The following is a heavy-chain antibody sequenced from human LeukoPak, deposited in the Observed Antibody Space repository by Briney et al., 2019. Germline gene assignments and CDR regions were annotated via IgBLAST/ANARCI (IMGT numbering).Heavy chain of an antibody. D-gene: IGHD2-2*01. J-gene: IGHJ4*02. CDR1: GFTFSSYG. V-gene: IGHV3-30*02. CDR2: IRYDGSNK. Sequence: GGSLRLSCAASGFTFSSYGMHWVRQAPGKGLEWVAFIRYDGSNKYYADSVKGRFTISRDNSKNTLYLQMNSLRAEDTAVYYCAKGTVTVPAVVDYWGQGTLVTVSS. CDR3: AKGTVTVPAVVDY.